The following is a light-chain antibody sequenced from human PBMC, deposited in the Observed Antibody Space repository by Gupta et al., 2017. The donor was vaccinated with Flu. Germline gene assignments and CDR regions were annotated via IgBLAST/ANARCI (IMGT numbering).Light chain of an antibody. CDR2: EDN. Sequence: NFMLTQPHSVSESPGRTVTISCTRSSGSIARNYVQWYQQRPGSSPTTVIYEDNQRPSGVPDRFSGSIDSSSNSASLTISGLKTEDEADYYCQSYDSSNSWVFGGGTKLTVL. CDR1: SGSIARNY. V-gene: IGLV6-57*01. J-gene: IGLJ3*02. CDR3: QSYDSSNSWV.